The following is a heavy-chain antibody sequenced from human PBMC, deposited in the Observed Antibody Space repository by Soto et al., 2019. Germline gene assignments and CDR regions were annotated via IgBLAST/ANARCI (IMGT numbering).Heavy chain of an antibody. Sequence: EVQLLESGGGFVQPGGSLRLSCAASGFTFSSSAMSWVRQAPGKGLEWVSAIHTSVYASDTYYADSVKGRFTISRDNSKDTLYLQMNSLRAEDTALYYCAILPTGYPNGFGPWGQGTLVTVSS. CDR2: IHTSVYASDT. V-gene: IGHV3-23*05. CDR1: GFTFSSSA. J-gene: IGHJ5*02. CDR3: AILPTGYPNGFGP. D-gene: IGHD3-9*01.